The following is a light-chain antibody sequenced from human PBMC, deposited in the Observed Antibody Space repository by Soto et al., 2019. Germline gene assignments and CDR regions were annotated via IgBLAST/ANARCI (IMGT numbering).Light chain of an antibody. CDR3: QQHEAYPRT. Sequence: DIQMTQSPSTLSASIGDRVTITCRASQNINVWLAWYQQKPGKAPKFLIYQASTLQSGVPSRFSGSGSGTECTLTISSLQPDDFATYYCQQHEAYPRTFGQGTKVEIK. CDR2: QAS. V-gene: IGKV1-5*03. CDR1: QNINVW. J-gene: IGKJ1*01.